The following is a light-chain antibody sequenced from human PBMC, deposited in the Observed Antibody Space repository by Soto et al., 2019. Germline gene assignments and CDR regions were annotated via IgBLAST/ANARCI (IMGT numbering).Light chain of an antibody. CDR2: KAS. V-gene: IGKV1-5*03. J-gene: IGKJ1*01. CDR3: LQYTSFRT. Sequence: DVQMTQSPSTLSAFVGDTVTITCRASQSIDTWLAWHQQKPGKAPRLLIYKASSLASGVPSRFSGSGSGTEFTLSISSLQTDAFATYYCLQYTSFRTFGQGTKVEIK. CDR1: QSIDTW.